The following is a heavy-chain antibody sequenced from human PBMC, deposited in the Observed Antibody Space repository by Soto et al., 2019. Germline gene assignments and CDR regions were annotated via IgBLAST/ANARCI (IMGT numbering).Heavy chain of an antibody. J-gene: IGHJ4*02. CDR2: ISDDGGSK. D-gene: IGHD3-10*01. V-gene: IGHV3-30*03. Sequence: GGSLRLSCAASGFTFSNYSMHWVRQAPGKVLEWVAAISDDGGSKYYADSVQGRFTISRDNSASAVFLQMNSLRPDETALYFCARAYYFGSGTSYTLYYWGQGTQVTVSS. CDR3: ARAYYFGSGTSYTLYY. CDR1: GFTFSNYS.